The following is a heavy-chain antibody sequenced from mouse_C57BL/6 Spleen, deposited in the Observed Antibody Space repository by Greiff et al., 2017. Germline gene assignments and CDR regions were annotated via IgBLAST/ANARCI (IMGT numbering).Heavy chain of an antibody. V-gene: IGHV1-80*01. CDR1: GYAFSSYW. CDR3: ARSGIDGYYGYIDV. J-gene: IGHJ1*03. Sequence: QVQLQQSGAELVKPGASVKISCKASGYAFSSYWMNWVKQRPGKGLEWIGQIYPGDGDTNYNGTFKGKATLTADKSSSTAYMQLSSLTSEESAVYFCARSGIDGYYGYIDVWGTGTTVTVSS. CDR2: IYPGDGDT. D-gene: IGHD2-3*01.